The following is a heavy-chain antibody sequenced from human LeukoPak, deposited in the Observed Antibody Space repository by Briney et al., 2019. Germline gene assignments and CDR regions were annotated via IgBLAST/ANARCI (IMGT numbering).Heavy chain of an antibody. CDR2: IYYSGST. CDR3: ASYRVDYGTFDY. J-gene: IGHJ4*02. V-gene: IGHV4-59*01. Sequence: SETLSLTCTVSGGPISSYYWSWIRQPPGKGLEWIGYIYYSGSTNYNPSLKSRVTISVDTSKNQFSLKLSSVTAADTAVYYCASYRVDYGTFDYWGQGTLVTVSS. CDR1: GGPISSYY. D-gene: IGHD4-17*01.